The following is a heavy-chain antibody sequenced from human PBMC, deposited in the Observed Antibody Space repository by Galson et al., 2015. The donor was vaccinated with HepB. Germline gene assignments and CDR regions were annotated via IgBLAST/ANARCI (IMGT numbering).Heavy chain of an antibody. Sequence: SLRLSCAASGFTFSSYGMHWVRQAPGKGLEWVAVISYDGSNKYYADSVKGRFTISRDNSKNTLYLQMNSLRAEDTAVYYCAKKGGSPTAPVDYWGQGTLVTVSS. D-gene: IGHD2-21*02. J-gene: IGHJ4*02. CDR1: GFTFSSYG. CDR2: ISYDGSNK. CDR3: AKKGGSPTAPVDY. V-gene: IGHV3-30*18.